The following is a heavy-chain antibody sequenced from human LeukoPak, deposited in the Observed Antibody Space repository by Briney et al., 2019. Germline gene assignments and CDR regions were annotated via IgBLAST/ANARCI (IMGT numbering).Heavy chain of an antibody. V-gene: IGHV1-18*01. Sequence: ASVKVSCKASGYTFTSYGINWVRQAPGQGLEWMGWISVYNGNTNYAQKFQGSVTVTTDTSTSTAYMELRSLRSDDTAVYYCAKDISHRYNYDSSGYYLLFDYWGQGTLVTVSS. CDR3: AKDISHRYNYDSSGYYLLFDY. D-gene: IGHD3-22*01. J-gene: IGHJ4*02. CDR1: GYTFTSYG. CDR2: ISVYNGNT.